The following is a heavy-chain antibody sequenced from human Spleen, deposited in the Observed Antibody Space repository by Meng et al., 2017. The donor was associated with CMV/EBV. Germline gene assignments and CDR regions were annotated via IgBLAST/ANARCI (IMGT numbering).Heavy chain of an antibody. D-gene: IGHD2-21*01. Sequence: SGYRFTTYCMGWVRQMPGKGLEWMWIICPGDSDTRYSPSFQGQVTISADKSISTAYLQWSSLKASDTAMYYCARHGDCGGDCWFFDYWGQGTLVTVSS. CDR3: ARHGDCGGDCWFFDY. CDR1: GYRFTTYC. CDR2: ICPGDSDT. J-gene: IGHJ4*02. V-gene: IGHV5-51*01.